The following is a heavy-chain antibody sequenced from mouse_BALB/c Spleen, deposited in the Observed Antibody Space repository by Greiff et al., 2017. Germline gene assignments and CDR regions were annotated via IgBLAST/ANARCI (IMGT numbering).Heavy chain of an antibody. J-gene: IGHJ3*01. CDR3: AREGDYDDY. CDR2: ISDGGSYT. D-gene: IGHD2-4*01. Sequence: EVQRVESGGGLVKPGGSLKLSCAASGFTFSDYYMYWVRQTPEKRLEWVANISDGGSYTYYPDSVKGRFTISRDNAKNNLYLQMSSLKSEDTAMYYCAREGDYDDYWGQGTLVTVSA. CDR1: GFTFSDYY. V-gene: IGHV5-4*02.